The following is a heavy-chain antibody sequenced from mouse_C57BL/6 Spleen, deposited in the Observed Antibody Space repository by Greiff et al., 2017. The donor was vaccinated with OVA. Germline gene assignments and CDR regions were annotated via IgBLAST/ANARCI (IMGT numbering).Heavy chain of an antibody. CDR3: ARWVDAMDY. J-gene: IGHJ4*01. V-gene: IGHV1-26*01. CDR2: INPNNGGT. CDR1: GYMFTDYY. Sequence: EVQLQQSGPELVKPGASVKISCKASGYMFTDYYMNWVKQSHGKSLEWIGDINPNNGGTSYNQKFKGKATLTVDKSSSTAYMELRSLTSEDSAVYYCARWVDAMDYWGQGTSVTVSS. D-gene: IGHD1-1*02.